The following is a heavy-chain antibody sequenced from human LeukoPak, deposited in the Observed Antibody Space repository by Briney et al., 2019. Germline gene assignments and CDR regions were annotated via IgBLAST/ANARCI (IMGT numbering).Heavy chain of an antibody. J-gene: IGHJ6*03. D-gene: IGHD1-14*01. CDR3: ARVQIRNYFYYMDV. Sequence: PGGPLRLSCAASGFTFSTYAMTWVRQAPGTGLEWVSSITSGSTYIHYADSVKGRFTISRDNAKKSLYLQMNSLRAEDTAVYYCARVQIRNYFYYMDVWGNGTTVTVSS. CDR2: ITSGSTYI. V-gene: IGHV3-21*01. CDR1: GFTFSTYA.